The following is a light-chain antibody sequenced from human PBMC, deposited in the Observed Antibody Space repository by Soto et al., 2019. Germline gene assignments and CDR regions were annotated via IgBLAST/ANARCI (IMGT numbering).Light chain of an antibody. J-gene: IGKJ5*01. V-gene: IGKV3-15*01. CDR1: QNIISN. Sequence: EIVMTQSPATLSVSPGERVTLSCRASQNIISNLAWYQQKPDQAPRLLIYGASTRATGIPARFSGSGSGTEFTLTISSLQSEDFAVYYCQQYNNWPITFGQGTRLEIK. CDR3: QQYNNWPIT. CDR2: GAS.